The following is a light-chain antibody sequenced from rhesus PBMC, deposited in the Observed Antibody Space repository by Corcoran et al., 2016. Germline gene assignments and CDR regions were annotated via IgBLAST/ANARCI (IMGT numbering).Light chain of an antibody. J-gene: IGKJ4*01. CDR1: QSISSW. V-gene: IGKV1-22*01. CDR3: QQYSSSPPLT. Sequence: DIQMTQSPSSLSASVGDTVTITCRASQSISSWLAWYQQKPGKAPKLLILKASTLQSGVPSRLSGSGSGTDFTLTLSSLQSEDFAPYYCQQYSSSPPLTFGGGTKVEIK. CDR2: KAS.